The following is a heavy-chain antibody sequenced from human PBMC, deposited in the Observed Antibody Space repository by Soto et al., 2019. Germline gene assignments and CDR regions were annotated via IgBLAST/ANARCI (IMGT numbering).Heavy chain of an antibody. Sequence: SETLSLTCTVSGGSISSSSYYWGWIRQPPGKGLEWIGSIYYSGSTYYNPSLKSRVTISVDTSKNQFSLKLSSVTAADTAVYYCARVGLGLVGWFDPWGQGTLVTVSS. CDR2: IYYSGST. D-gene: IGHD1-26*01. J-gene: IGHJ5*02. V-gene: IGHV4-39*01. CDR3: ARVGLGLVGWFDP. CDR1: GGSISSSSYY.